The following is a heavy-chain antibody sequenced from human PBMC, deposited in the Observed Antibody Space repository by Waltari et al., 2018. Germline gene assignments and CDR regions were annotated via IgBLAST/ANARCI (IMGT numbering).Heavy chain of an antibody. J-gene: IGHJ4*02. CDR2: IYSGGST. Sequence: EVQLVETGGGLIQPGGSLRLSCAASGFTASSNYMSWVRPAPGKGLEWVSVIYSGGSTYYADSVKGRFTISRDNSKNTLYLQMNSLRAEDTAVYYCARERIRYSSSPAGFDYWGQGTLVTVSS. CDR3: ARERIRYSSSPAGFDY. CDR1: GFTASSNY. V-gene: IGHV3-53*02. D-gene: IGHD6-6*01.